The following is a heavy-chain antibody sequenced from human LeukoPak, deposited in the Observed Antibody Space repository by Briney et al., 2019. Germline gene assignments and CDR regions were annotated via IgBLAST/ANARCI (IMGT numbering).Heavy chain of an antibody. CDR3: ARHVGTYYCSGGSCSSKPRYFDY. CDR2: IYYSGST. D-gene: IGHD2-15*01. Sequence: SETLSLTCTVSGGSISSSSYYWGWIRQPPGKGLEWIGSIYYSGSTYYNPSLKSRVTISVDTSKNQFSLKLSSVTAADTAVYYCARHVGTYYCSGGSCSSKPRYFDYWGQGTLVTVSS. J-gene: IGHJ4*02. CDR1: GGSISSSSYY. V-gene: IGHV4-39*01.